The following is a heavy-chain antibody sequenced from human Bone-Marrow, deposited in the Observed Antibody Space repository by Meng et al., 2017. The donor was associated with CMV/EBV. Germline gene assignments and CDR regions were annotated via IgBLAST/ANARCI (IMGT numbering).Heavy chain of an antibody. Sequence: GFYVSRNYMSWVRQAPGKGLEWVSIIYSGGSTYYADSVKGRFTISRHNSKNTLYLQMNSLRAEDTAVYYCAREYCSDGSCYSAWFDSWGQGTLVTVSS. D-gene: IGHD2-15*01. J-gene: IGHJ5*01. CDR2: IYSGGST. CDR3: AREYCSDGSCYSAWFDS. V-gene: IGHV3-53*04. CDR1: GFYVSRNY.